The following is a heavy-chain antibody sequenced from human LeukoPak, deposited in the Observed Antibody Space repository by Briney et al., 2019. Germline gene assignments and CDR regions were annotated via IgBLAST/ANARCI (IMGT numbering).Heavy chain of an antibody. CDR2: MHYTGNT. Sequence: PSQTLSLTCTVSGDSITSGDYYWTWIRQPPGKGLEWVAYMHYTGNTYYNSSLKSRLTISVDTSKNQFSLRLSFVTAADTAMYYCARHLSGSSWFDPCGQGTLVTVSS. J-gene: IGHJ5*02. CDR3: ARHLSGSSWFDP. D-gene: IGHD1-26*01. V-gene: IGHV4-30-4*08. CDR1: GDSITSGDYY.